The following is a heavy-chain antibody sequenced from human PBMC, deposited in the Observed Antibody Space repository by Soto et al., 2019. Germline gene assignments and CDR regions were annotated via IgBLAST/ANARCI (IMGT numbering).Heavy chain of an antibody. J-gene: IGHJ5*02. V-gene: IGHV5-51*01. CDR3: ARGNVANWFGP. CDR1: GSSFTGYW. Sequence: ESMKISCEGSGSSFTGYWIVWVRQMLGKGLEWMGFVYPSDSRTKYSPPFQAQVTMSAGTSTNPAYLQWTSLKASDTAMYYCARGNVANWFGPWGQGTLVTDSS. CDR2: VYPSDSRT.